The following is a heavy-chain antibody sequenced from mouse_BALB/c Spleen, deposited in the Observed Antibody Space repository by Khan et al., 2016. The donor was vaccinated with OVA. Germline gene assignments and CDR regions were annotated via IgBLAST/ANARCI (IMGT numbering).Heavy chain of an antibody. V-gene: IGHV2-6*02. CDR1: GFSLTNYG. CDR3: ARSSFGYAMDY. D-gene: IGHD2-10*02. CDR2: IWSDGYT. Sequence: VQLQESGPGLVAPSQSLSITCTVSGFSLTNYGVHWVRQPPGKGLEWLVVIWSDGYTTYNSALKSRLSISKDNSKSQVFLKMKRLQNDDTAIYSGARSSFGYAMDYWGQGTSVTVSS. J-gene: IGHJ4*01.